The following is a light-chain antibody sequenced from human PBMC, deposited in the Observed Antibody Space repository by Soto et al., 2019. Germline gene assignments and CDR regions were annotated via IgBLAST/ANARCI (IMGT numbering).Light chain of an antibody. Sequence: DIQMTQSPSSLSASVGDRVTITCLASQTISNYLNWYYQKPGKPPKLLIYRTSNLQSGVPSRFSGSGSETDFTLTISSLQPDDFATYXXXXXXXXXRTFXXGTKVDIK. V-gene: IGKV1-39*01. CDR2: RTS. CDR3: XXXXXXXRT. CDR1: QTISNY. J-gene: IGKJ1*01.